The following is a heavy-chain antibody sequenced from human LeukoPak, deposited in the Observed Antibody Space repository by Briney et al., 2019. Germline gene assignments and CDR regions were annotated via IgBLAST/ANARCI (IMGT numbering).Heavy chain of an antibody. CDR1: GGSISSYY. CDR3: ARGRPRDSSIWYVDY. CDR2: IHTSGST. D-gene: IGHD6-13*01. J-gene: IGHJ4*02. V-gene: IGHV4-4*07. Sequence: PSETLSLTCIVSGGSISSYYWNWIRQPAGKGLEWIGRIHTSGSTNFNPSLKSRVTMSVDTPKNQFSLKLSSVTAADTAVYYCARGRPRDSSIWYVDYWGQGTLVTVSS.